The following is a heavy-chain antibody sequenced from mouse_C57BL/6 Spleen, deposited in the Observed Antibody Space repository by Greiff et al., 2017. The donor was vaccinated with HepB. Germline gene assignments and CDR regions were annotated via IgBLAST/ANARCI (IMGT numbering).Heavy chain of an antibody. CDR2: IDPSDSYT. CDR1: GYTFTSYW. V-gene: IGHV1-50*01. Sequence: QVQLQQPGAELVKPGASVKLSCKASGYTFTSYWMQWVKQRPGQGLEWIGEIDPSDSYTNYNQKFKGKATLTVDTSSSTAYMQLRSLTSEDSAVYYCARRPLFAYWGQGTLVTVSA. J-gene: IGHJ3*01. CDR3: ARRPLFAY.